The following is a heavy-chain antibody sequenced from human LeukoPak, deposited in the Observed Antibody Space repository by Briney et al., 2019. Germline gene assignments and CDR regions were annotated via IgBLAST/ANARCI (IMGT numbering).Heavy chain of an antibody. CDR1: GFTSSRDA. CDR3: ARAHYSSFDY. CDR2: ISGSGGST. D-gene: IGHD6-13*01. V-gene: IGHV3-23*01. J-gene: IGHJ4*02. Sequence: GGSLRLSCAASGFTSSRDAMSWVRQAPGKGLEWVSGISGSGGSTYYADSVKGRFTISRDNAKNSLYLQMNSLRAEDTAVYYCARAHYSSFDYWGQGTLVTVSS.